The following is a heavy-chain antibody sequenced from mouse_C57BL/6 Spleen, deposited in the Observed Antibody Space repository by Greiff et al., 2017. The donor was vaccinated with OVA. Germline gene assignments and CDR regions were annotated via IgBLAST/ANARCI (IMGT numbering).Heavy chain of an antibody. J-gene: IGHJ2*01. CDR3: ARSGSGYVDY. Sequence: EVMLVESGPGLAKPSQTLSLTCSVTGYSITSDYWNWIRQFPGNKLEYMGYISYSGSTYYNPSLKSRISITRDTSKNQYYLQVNSVTTEDTATYYCARSGSGYVDYWGQGTTLTVSS. V-gene: IGHV3-8*01. CDR1: GYSITSDY. D-gene: IGHD3-2*02. CDR2: ISYSGST.